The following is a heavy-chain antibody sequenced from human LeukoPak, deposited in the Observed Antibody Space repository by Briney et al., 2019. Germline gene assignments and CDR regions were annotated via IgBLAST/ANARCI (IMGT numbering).Heavy chain of an antibody. Sequence: ASVKVSCKASGGTFSSYTISWVRQAPGQGLEWRGGIIPILGIANYAQKFKGRVTITADKSTSTAYMELSSLRSEDTAVYYWATSQGYSYGLDYWGQGTLVTVSS. J-gene: IGHJ4*02. V-gene: IGHV1-69*10. CDR1: GGTFSSYT. CDR3: ATSQGYSYGLDY. D-gene: IGHD5-18*01. CDR2: IIPILGIA.